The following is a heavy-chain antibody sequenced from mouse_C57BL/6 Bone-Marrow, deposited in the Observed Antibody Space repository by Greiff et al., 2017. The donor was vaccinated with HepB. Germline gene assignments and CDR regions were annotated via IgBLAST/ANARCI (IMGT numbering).Heavy chain of an antibody. CDR1: GYTFTSYW. CDR2: IDPSDSYT. D-gene: IGHD1-1*01. V-gene: IGHV1-59*01. Sequence: VQLQQSGTVLARPGTSVKLSCKASGYTFTSYWMHWVKQRPGQGLEWIGVIDPSDSYTNYNQKFKGKATLTVDTSSRPAYMQLSSLTSEDSAVYYCARKTTVVEDFDYWGQGTTLTVSS. J-gene: IGHJ2*01. CDR3: ARKTTVVEDFDY.